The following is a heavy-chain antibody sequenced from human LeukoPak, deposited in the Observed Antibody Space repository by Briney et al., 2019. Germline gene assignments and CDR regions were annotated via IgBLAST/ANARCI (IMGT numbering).Heavy chain of an antibody. CDR1: GFTVSDKY. Sequence: PGGSLRLSCTASGFTVSDKYMNWVRQAPGKGLEWVSVIYSTGNTYYADSVKGRFTISRDNSKNRIYLQMNSLRAEDTAVYYCTSEVASSYAFDIWGQGTMVTVSS. CDR2: IYSTGNT. CDR3: TSEVASSYAFDI. D-gene: IGHD5-12*01. J-gene: IGHJ3*02. V-gene: IGHV3-53*05.